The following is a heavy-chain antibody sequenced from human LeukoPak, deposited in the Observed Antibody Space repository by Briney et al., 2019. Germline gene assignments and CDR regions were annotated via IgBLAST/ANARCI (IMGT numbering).Heavy chain of an antibody. CDR1: GGSFSGYY. CDR3: ARGSLPGYYFDF. CDR2: IHHRGST. V-gene: IGHV4-34*01. Sequence: SETLSLTCAVYGGSFSGYYWSWIRQPPGKGLEWSGEIHHRGSTNYKPSLKSRVTISGDTYKNQFSLRLSSVTAADTDVYYCARGSLPGYYFDFWGQGTLVTVSS. D-gene: IGHD1-14*01. J-gene: IGHJ4*02.